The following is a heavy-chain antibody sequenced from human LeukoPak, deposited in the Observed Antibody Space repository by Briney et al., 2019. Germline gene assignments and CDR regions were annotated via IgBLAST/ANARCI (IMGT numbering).Heavy chain of an antibody. CDR1: GFTFSTYA. Sequence: GGSLKLSCAASGFTFSTYAMHWVRQAPGKGLEWVAVISYDGSNEYYADSVKGRFTVSRDNSKSTLFLQMNSLRAEDASVYYCARVSSSWYWAVDYWGQGALVTVSS. D-gene: IGHD6-13*01. CDR2: ISYDGSNE. CDR3: ARVSSSWYWAVDY. V-gene: IGHV3-30-3*01. J-gene: IGHJ4*02.